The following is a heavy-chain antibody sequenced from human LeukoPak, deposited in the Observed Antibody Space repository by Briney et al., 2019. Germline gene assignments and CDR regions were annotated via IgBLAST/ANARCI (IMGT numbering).Heavy chain of an antibody. J-gene: IGHJ4*02. Sequence: SETLSLTCTVSGGSIDNLFWTWIRQPPGKGLEWIGYFSYSGGTTYNPSLKSRVTISIDTSKNQFSLNLNSVTAADTAVYYCAREGPLGKYYDYWGPGTLVTVSS. V-gene: IGHV4-59*01. CDR2: FSYSGGT. CDR3: AREGPLGKYYDY. CDR1: GGSIDNLF. D-gene: IGHD3-16*01.